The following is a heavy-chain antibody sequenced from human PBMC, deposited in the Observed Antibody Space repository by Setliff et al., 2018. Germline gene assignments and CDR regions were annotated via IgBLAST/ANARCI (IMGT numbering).Heavy chain of an antibody. D-gene: IGHD3-16*01. CDR2: MYYSGDT. CDR3: ARGGVLGTGDFDY. Sequence: PSETLSLTCTVSGGSISSYYWSWIRQPPGKGLEWIGYMYYSGDTNYNPSLKGRVTISVDTSKNQVSLKMNFVTAADTAVYYCARGGVLGTGDFDYWGQGTLVTVSS. V-gene: IGHV4-59*01. J-gene: IGHJ4*02. CDR1: GGSISSYY.